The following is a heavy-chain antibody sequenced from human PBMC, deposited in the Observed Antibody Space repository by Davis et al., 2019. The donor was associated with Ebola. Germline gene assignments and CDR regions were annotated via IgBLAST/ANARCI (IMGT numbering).Heavy chain of an antibody. CDR2: IYYSGST. D-gene: IGHD1-26*01. V-gene: IGHV4-59*12. CDR1: GGSISSYY. J-gene: IGHJ6*02. Sequence: SETLSLTCTVSGGSISSYYWSWIRQPPGKGLEWIGYIYYSGSTNYNPSLKSRVTISVDTSKNQFSLKLSSVTAADTAVYYCARTWELPYYSYGMDVWGQGTTVTVSS. CDR3: ARTWELPYYSYGMDV.